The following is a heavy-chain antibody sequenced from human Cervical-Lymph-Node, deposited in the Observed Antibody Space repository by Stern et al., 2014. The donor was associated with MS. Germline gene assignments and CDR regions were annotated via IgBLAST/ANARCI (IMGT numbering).Heavy chain of an antibody. CDR2: INPYTGGA. J-gene: IGHJ4*02. Sequence: QVQLVQSGPEVKKPGASVRVSCEASGYTFTEYYMHWVRQAPGQGLEWMGWINPYTGGAGYAQKFQGRVTMTRDTSLRTASMELSRLTSDDTAVYYCARGPFVDTPLDPFDYWGQGTLVTVSS. V-gene: IGHV1-2*02. D-gene: IGHD5-18*01. CDR1: GYTFTEYY. CDR3: ARGPFVDTPLDPFDY.